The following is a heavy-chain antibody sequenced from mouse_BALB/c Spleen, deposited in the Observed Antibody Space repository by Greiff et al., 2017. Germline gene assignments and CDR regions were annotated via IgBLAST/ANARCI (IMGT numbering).Heavy chain of an antibody. J-gene: IGHJ3*01. V-gene: IGHV2-9*02. CDR1: GFSLTGYG. Sequence: QVQLKQSGPGLVAPSQSLSITCTVSGFSLTGYGVHWVRQPPGKGLEWLGVIWAGGSTNYNSALMSRLSISKDNSKSQVFLKMNSLQTDDTAMYYCARDEGYYYGSRFAYWGQGTLVTVSA. D-gene: IGHD1-1*01. CDR2: IWAGGST. CDR3: ARDEGYYYGSRFAY.